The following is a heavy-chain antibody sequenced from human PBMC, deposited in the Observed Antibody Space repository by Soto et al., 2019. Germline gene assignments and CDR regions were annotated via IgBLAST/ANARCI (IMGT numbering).Heavy chain of an antibody. CDR2: IYYSGST. V-gene: IGHV4-59*08. Sequence: SETLSLTCTVSGGSISSYYWSWIRQPPGKGLEWIGYIYYSGSTNYNPSLKSRVTISVDTSKNQFSLKLSSVTAADTAVYYCARPWGSTFDSRGQGTLLTVSS. D-gene: IGHD2-15*01. CDR3: ARPWGSTFDS. J-gene: IGHJ4*02. CDR1: GGSISSYY.